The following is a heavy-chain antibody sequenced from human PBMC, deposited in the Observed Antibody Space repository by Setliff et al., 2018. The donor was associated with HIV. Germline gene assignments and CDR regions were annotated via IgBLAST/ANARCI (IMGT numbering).Heavy chain of an antibody. CDR1: GFTFEDFG. D-gene: IGHD3-3*01. J-gene: IGHJ3*02. Sequence: GGSLSLSCAVSGFTFEDFGMSWVRQAPGKGLEGVSVIYSGGSTYYADSVKGRFTISRDNSKNTLYLQMNSLRAADTAVYYCAREERVAYRPDLDAFDIWGQGTRVTVSS. CDR2: IYSGGST. CDR3: AREERVAYRPDLDAFDI. V-gene: IGHV3-53*05.